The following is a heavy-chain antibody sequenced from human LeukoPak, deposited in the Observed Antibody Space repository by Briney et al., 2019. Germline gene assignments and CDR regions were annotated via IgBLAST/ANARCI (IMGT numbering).Heavy chain of an antibody. CDR3: AKPPRYCSSTSCSYFDY. D-gene: IGHD2-2*01. J-gene: IGHJ4*02. CDR2: ISGGGST. Sequence: GGSLRLSCAASGFAFSNYAMSWVRQAPGKGLEWVSAISGGGSTYYADSVKGRFTISRDNSKNTLYLQMNSLRAEDTAVYYCAKPPRYCSSTSCSYFDYWGQGTLVTVSS. V-gene: IGHV3-23*01. CDR1: GFAFSNYA.